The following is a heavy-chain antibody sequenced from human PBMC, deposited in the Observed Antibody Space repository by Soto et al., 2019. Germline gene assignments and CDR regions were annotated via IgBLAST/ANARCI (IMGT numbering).Heavy chain of an antibody. V-gene: IGHV4-34*01. CDR1: GGSFSGYY. CDR3: ARGPSSKAARSMRINYYYYMDA. D-gene: IGHD6-6*01. J-gene: IGHJ6*03. Sequence: SETLSLTCPVYGGSFSGYYWSWIRQPPGKGLEWIGEINHSGSTNYNPSLKSRVTISVDTSKNQFSLKLSSVTAADTAVYYCARGPSSKAARSMRINYYYYMDAWGKGTTVTAP. CDR2: INHSGST.